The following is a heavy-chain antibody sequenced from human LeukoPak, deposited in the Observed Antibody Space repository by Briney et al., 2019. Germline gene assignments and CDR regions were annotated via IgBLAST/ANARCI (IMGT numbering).Heavy chain of an antibody. D-gene: IGHD3-10*01. CDR1: GFTVSSNY. Sequence: SGGSLRLSCVASGFTVSSNYMSWVRQAPGKGLGWVSVIYCGGSTYYADSVKGRFTISRDNSKNPLYLQMNSLRAEDTAVYYCASGSGSYRTPYYYMDVWGTGTTVTVSS. CDR2: IYCGGST. V-gene: IGHV3-53*01. J-gene: IGHJ6*03. CDR3: ASGSGSYRTPYYYMDV.